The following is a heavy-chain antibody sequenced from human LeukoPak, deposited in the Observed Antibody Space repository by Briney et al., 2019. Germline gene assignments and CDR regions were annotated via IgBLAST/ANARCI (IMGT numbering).Heavy chain of an antibody. J-gene: IGHJ4*02. CDR1: GFTFSNAW. CDR2: IKSKTDGGTT. V-gene: IGHV3-15*01. Sequence: GGSLRLSCAASGFTFSNAWMSWVRQAPGKGLEWVGRIKSKTDGGTTDYAAPVKGRFTISRDDSKNTLYLQMNSLKTEDTAVYYRTTEPYYYDGSGHSVWGQGTLVTVSS. D-gene: IGHD3-22*01. CDR3: TTEPYYYDGSGHSV.